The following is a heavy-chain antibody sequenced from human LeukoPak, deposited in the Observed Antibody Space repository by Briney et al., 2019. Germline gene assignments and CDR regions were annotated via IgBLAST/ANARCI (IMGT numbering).Heavy chain of an antibody. V-gene: IGHV1-2*06. CDR2: INPNSGGI. J-gene: IGHJ4*02. CDR3: AREFQGRGDSRPRNFDY. CDR1: GYTFTGYY. Sequence: ASVKVSCKASGYTFTGYYMHWVRQAPGQGLEWMGRINPNSGGINYAQKFQGRVTMTRDMSISTAYMELSRLRSDDTAVYYCAREFQGRGDSRPRNFDYWGQGTLVTVSS. D-gene: IGHD3-22*01.